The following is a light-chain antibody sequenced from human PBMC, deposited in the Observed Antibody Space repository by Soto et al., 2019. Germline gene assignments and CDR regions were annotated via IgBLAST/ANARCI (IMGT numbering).Light chain of an antibody. J-gene: IGLJ3*02. CDR3: AAWDDGMRAWV. V-gene: IGLV1-44*01. CDR1: SSNIGGNS. Sequence: QSVLTQSPSASATPGQRVTISGSGSSSNIGGNSVNWYQQLPRPAPKLLIYADSQRPSGVPDRFSGSKSGASASLSICGLQSEDEADYYCAAWDDGMRAWVFGGGTTVTAL. CDR2: ADS.